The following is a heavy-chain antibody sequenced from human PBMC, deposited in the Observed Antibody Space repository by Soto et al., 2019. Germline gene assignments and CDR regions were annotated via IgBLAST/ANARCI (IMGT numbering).Heavy chain of an antibody. J-gene: IGHJ6*02. CDR3: ARADSGYAHGYYYYGMDV. V-gene: IGHV3-48*01. CDR1: GFTFSSYS. D-gene: IGHD5-12*01. CDR2: ISSSSSTI. Sequence: GGSLRLPCAASGFTFSSYSMNWVRQAPGKGLEWVSYISSSSSTIYYADSVKGRFTISRDNAKNSLYLQMNSLRAEDTAVYYCARADSGYAHGYYYYGMDVWGQGTTVTVSS.